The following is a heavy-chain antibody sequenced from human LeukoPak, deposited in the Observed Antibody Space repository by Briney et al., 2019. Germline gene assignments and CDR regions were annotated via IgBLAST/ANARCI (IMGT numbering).Heavy chain of an antibody. D-gene: IGHD2-2*02. CDR2: ISAYNGNT. CDR1: GYTFTSYG. Sequence: AASVRVSCKVSGYTFTSYGISWVRQAPGQGLEWMGRISAYNGNTNYAQKLQGRVTMTTDTSTSTTYMELRSLRSDDTAVYYCARVRGYCSSTSCYTGVEDYWGQGTLVTVSS. CDR3: ARVRGYCSSTSCYTGVEDY. J-gene: IGHJ4*02. V-gene: IGHV1-18*01.